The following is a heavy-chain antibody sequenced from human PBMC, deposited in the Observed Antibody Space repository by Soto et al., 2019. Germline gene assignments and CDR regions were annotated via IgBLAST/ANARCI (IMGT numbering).Heavy chain of an antibody. D-gene: IGHD2-21*02. CDR3: ARAGVVVTLDY. V-gene: IGHV1-46*01. J-gene: IGHJ4*02. Sequence: ASVKVSCKASGYTFTSYYMHWVRQAPGQGLEWMGIISPSGGSTSYAQKFQGRVTMTRDTSTSTVYMELSSLRSEDTAVYYCARAGVVVTLDYWGQGTLVTVSS. CDR2: ISPSGGST. CDR1: GYTFTSYY.